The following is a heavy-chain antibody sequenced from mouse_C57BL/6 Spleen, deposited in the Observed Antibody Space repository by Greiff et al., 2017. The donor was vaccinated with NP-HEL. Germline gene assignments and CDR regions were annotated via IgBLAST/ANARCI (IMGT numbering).Heavy chain of an antibody. J-gene: IGHJ1*03. Sequence: QVQLQQSGAELVRPGASVTLSCKASGYTFTDYEMHWVKQTPVHGLEWIGAIDPETGGTAYSQKFKGKAILTADKSSSTAYMELSSLTSEDSAVYYCTRRAYYDGSSYYRYFDDWGTGTTVTVSS. CDR3: TRRAYYDGSSYYRYFDD. CDR1: GYTFTDYE. D-gene: IGHD1-1*01. CDR2: IDPETGGT. V-gene: IGHV1-15*01.